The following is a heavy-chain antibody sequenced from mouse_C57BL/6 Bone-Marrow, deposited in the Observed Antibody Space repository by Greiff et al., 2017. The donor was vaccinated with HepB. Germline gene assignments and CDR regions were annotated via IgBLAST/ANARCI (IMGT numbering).Heavy chain of an antibody. CDR3: ARGGYDRFAY. V-gene: IGHV1-69*01. Sequence: QVQLKESGAELVMPGASVKLSCKASGYTFTSYWMHWVKQRPGQGLEWIGEIDPSDSYTNYNQKFKGKSTLTVDKSSSTAYMQLSSLTSEDSAVYYCARGGYDRFAYWGQGTLVTVSA. CDR1: GYTFTSYW. CDR2: IDPSDSYT. J-gene: IGHJ3*01. D-gene: IGHD2-2*01.